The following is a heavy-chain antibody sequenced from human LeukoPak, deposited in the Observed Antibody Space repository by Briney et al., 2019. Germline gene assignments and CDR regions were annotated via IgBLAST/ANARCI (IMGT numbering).Heavy chain of an antibody. CDR1: GFTFSSYA. D-gene: IGHD6-13*01. CDR2: ISYDGSNK. CDR3: ARGGLAAAGFDY. J-gene: IGHJ4*02. V-gene: IGHV3-30-3*01. Sequence: GGSLRLSCAASGFTFSSYAMHWVRQAPGKGLEWVAVISYDGSNKYYADSVKGRFTISRDNSKNTLYLQMNSLRAEDTAVYYCARGGLAAAGFDYWGQGTLVTVSS.